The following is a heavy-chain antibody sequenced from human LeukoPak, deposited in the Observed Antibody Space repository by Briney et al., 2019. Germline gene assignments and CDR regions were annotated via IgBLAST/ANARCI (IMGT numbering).Heavy chain of an antibody. CDR3: AKDFPTYCSSTSCYSIDY. J-gene: IGHJ4*02. Sequence: GGSLRLSCAASEFTFSNYAMNWVRQAPGKGLEWVSGISGSGGSTYYADSVKGRFTISRDNSKNTLYLQMNSLRAEDTAVYYCAKDFPTYCSSTSCYSIDYWGQGTLVTVSS. D-gene: IGHD2-2*01. CDR2: ISGSGGST. V-gene: IGHV3-23*01. CDR1: EFTFSNYA.